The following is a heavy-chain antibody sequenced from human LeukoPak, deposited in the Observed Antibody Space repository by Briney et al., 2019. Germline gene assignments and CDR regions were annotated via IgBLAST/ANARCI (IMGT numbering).Heavy chain of an antibody. CDR1: GFTFSNYA. V-gene: IGHV3-23*01. CDR3: AKDPGSSWRGYFDY. D-gene: IGHD6-13*01. CDR2: INDSGDNT. Sequence: GGSLRLSCAASGFTFSNYAMTWVRQAPGKGLEWVSGINDSGDNTYYADSVKGRFTISRDNSKNTLYLELNSLRAEDTAVYYCAKDPGSSWRGYFDYWGQGSLVTVSS. J-gene: IGHJ4*02.